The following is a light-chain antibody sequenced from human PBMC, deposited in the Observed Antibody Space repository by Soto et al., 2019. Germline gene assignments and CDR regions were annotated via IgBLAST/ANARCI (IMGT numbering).Light chain of an antibody. CDR1: SSDVGGYNY. J-gene: IGLJ1*01. CDR2: DVS. Sequence: QSALTQPASVSGSPGQSITISCTGTSSDVGGYNYVSWYQHHPGKAPKLMIYDVSNRPSGVSNRFSGSKSGNTASLTISGLQAEDEADSYCSSYRSRSTLLYVFGTGTKLTVL. CDR3: SSYRSRSTLLYV. V-gene: IGLV2-14*03.